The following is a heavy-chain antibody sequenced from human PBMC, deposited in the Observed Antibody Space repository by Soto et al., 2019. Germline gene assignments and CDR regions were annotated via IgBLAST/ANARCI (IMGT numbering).Heavy chain of an antibody. CDR1: GYTFTTSW. D-gene: IGHD6-13*01. Sequence: GESLKISCKASGYTFTTSWIGWVRQMPGQGLEWMGIIDPGDSDTRYSPSFQGRITISVDKSISTAYLQWSSLEASDTAIYYCARHAGNSWKGDYFDYWGRGALVTVSS. CDR3: ARHAGNSWKGDYFDY. J-gene: IGHJ4*02. CDR2: IDPGDSDT. V-gene: IGHV5-51*01.